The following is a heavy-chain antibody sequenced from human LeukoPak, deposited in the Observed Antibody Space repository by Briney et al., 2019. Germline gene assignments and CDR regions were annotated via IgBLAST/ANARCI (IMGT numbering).Heavy chain of an antibody. D-gene: IGHD1-1*01. CDR3: ARHRWDGTFNFDY. CDR2: IYYSGRT. V-gene: IGHV4-39*01. J-gene: IGHJ4*02. CDR1: GGSISSSSDF. Sequence: SETLSLTCTVSGGSISSSSDFWGWIRQPPGKGLEWIGSIYYSGRTYNNPSLKSRVTISVDTSKNQFSLRLSSVTAADTAVYYCARHRWDGTFNFDYWGQGTLVPVSS.